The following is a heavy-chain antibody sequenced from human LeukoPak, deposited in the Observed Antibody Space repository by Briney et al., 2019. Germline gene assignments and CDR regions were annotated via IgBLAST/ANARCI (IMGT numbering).Heavy chain of an antibody. Sequence: GGSLRLSCAASGFTFSSYGMHWVRQAPGKGLEWVAVISYDGSNKYYADSVKGRFTISRDNSKNTLYLQMNSLRAEDTAVYYCAKGVSSSWYAYYYYGMDVWGQGTTVTVSS. CDR1: GFTFSSYG. CDR2: ISYDGSNK. V-gene: IGHV3-30*18. CDR3: AKGVSSSWYAYYYYGMDV. D-gene: IGHD6-13*01. J-gene: IGHJ6*02.